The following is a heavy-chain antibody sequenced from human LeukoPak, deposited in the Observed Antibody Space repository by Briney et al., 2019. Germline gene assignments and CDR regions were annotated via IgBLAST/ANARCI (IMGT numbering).Heavy chain of an antibody. V-gene: IGHV1-2*02. CDR2: INPNSGGT. J-gene: IGHJ4*02. CDR3: ARALLVVVTATPSAIDY. CDR1: GYTFTSYD. Sequence: ASVKVSCKASGYTFTSYDINWVRQAPGQGLEWMGWINPNSGGTNYAQKFQGRVTMTRDTSISTAYMELSRLRSDDTAVYYCARALLVVVTATPSAIDYWGQGTLVTVSS. D-gene: IGHD2-15*01.